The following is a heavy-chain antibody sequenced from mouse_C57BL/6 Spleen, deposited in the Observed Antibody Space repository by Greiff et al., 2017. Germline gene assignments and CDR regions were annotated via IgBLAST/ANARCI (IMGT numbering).Heavy chain of an antibody. V-gene: IGHV1-81*01. Sequence: QVQLQQSGAELARPGASVKLSCKASGYTFTSYGISWVKQRTGQGLEWIGEIYPRSGNTYYNEKFKGKATVTADKSSSTAYMELRSLTSESTAVYLCARGYDYEGYFDVWGTGTTVTVSS. CDR3: ARGYDYEGYFDV. CDR2: IYPRSGNT. D-gene: IGHD2-4*01. CDR1: GYTFTSYG. J-gene: IGHJ1*03.